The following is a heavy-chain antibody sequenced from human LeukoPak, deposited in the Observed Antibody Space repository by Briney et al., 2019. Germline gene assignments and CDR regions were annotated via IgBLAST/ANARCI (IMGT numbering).Heavy chain of an antibody. D-gene: IGHD2-15*01. CDR3: ARDLGSGGSCYRN. CDR2: INGDDTST. CDR1: GFTFSSYW. J-gene: IGHJ4*02. V-gene: IGHV3-74*01. Sequence: GGSLRLSCAASGFTFSSYWMHWVRQAPGKGLMWVPRINGDDTSTTYADSVKGRFTISRDNAKNTLYLQMNSLRAEDTAVYYCARDLGSGGSCYRNWGQGTLVTASS.